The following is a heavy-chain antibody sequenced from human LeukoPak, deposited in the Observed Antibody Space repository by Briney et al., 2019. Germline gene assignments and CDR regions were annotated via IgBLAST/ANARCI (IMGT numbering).Heavy chain of an antibody. CDR2: ITGIGGNT. CDR3: AKDAVRGSGRINWFDP. Sequence: PGGSLRLSCAASGFTFSSYWMSWVRQAPGKGLEWVSGITGIGGNTYYADSVKGRFTISRDNSKNTPYLQMNSLRAEDTAAYYCAKDAVRGSGRINWFDPWGQGTLVTVSS. J-gene: IGHJ5*02. D-gene: IGHD3-10*01. CDR1: GFTFSSYW. V-gene: IGHV3-23*01.